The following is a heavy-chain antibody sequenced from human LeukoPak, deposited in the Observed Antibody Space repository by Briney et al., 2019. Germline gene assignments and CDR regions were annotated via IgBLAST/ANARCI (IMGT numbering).Heavy chain of an antibody. J-gene: IGHJ4*02. Sequence: PGGSLRLSCAASGFTFDEYGMSWVRQAPGKGLEWVSGINWNGGSIVYADSVKGRFTISRDNAKNSLYLQMNSLRAEDTALYYCARPTFLGSSYPDFDYWGQGTLVTVSS. CDR3: ARPTFLGSSYPDFDY. CDR2: INWNGGSI. V-gene: IGHV3-20*04. D-gene: IGHD1-26*01. CDR1: GFTFDEYG.